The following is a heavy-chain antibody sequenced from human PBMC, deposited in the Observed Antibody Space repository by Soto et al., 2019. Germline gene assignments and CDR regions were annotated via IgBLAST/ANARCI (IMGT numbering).Heavy chain of an antibody. Sequence: GGSPRLSCAASGFRFDDYNMHWVRQAPGKGLEWVSLITLNGANSYYADSVRGRFTISRDGTTKSLSLQMTSLKREDTGLYFCARETLTFGSALDVWGQGTTVTVSS. CDR1: GFRFDDYN. CDR3: ARETLTFGSALDV. V-gene: IGHV3-43*01. D-gene: IGHD3-3*01. CDR2: ITLNGANS. J-gene: IGHJ6*02.